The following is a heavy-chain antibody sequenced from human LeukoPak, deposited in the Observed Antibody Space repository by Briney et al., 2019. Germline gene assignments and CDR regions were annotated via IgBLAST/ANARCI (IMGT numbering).Heavy chain of an antibody. CDR1: GLTVSTNY. Sequence: GGSLRLSFAASGLTVSTNYMSWVRKAQGKGLEWVSVISSGGTPYYADSVKGRFTISRDSSENTLYLQMHSLRAEDTAVYYCARGGAGYAFDYWGQGTLVTVSS. CDR3: ARGGAGYAFDY. CDR2: ISSGGTP. D-gene: IGHD5-12*01. J-gene: IGHJ4*02. V-gene: IGHV3-66*02.